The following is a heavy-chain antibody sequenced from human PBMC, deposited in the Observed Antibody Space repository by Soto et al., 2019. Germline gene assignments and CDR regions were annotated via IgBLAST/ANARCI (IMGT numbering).Heavy chain of an antibody. Sequence: GPTLVNPTQTLTLTCTLSGFSLTTRSMCVSWIRQSPGKALEWLALIDWDGDTYYSKYLKTRLTISRDKSKNQVVLTMTNLDPADKATYFCARSLNYDFWTGYFSDLWGQADMVTVYS. V-gene: IGHV2-70*01. CDR3: ARSLNYDFWTGYFSDL. CDR1: GFSLTTRSMC. D-gene: IGHD3-3*01. CDR2: IDWDGDT. J-gene: IGHJ4*02.